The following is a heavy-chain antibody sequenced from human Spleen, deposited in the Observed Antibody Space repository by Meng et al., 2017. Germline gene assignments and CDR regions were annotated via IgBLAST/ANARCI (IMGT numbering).Heavy chain of an antibody. J-gene: IGHJ4*02. V-gene: IGHV1-3*01. CDR3: ARSRYRVGATTQGRFDY. CDR1: GYTFTSYA. D-gene: IGHD1-26*01. Sequence: ASAKVSCKASGYTFTSYAMHWVRQAPGQRLEWMGWINAGNGNTKYSQKFQGRVTITRDTSASTAYMELRSLRSDDTAVYYCARSRYRVGATTQGRFDYWGQGTLVTVSS. CDR2: INAGNGNT.